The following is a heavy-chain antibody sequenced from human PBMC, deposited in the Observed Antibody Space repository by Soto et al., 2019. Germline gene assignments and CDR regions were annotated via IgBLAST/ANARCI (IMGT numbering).Heavy chain of an antibody. CDR3: TGPTPFFNY. CDR2: ITGSSDTT. CDR1: GISFVDYV. D-gene: IGHD1-7*01. J-gene: IGHJ4*02. Sequence: GGSLRLSCAASGISFVDYVMSWVRQAPGKGLEWVSGITGSSDTTYYAGSVKGRFTISRDNSKNTLFLQMNSLTGDDTAVYYCTGPTPFFNYWGRGTLVTAPQ. V-gene: IGHV3-23*01.